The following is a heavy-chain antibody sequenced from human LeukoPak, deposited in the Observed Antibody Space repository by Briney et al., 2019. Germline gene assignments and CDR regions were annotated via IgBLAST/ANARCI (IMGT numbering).Heavy chain of an antibody. Sequence: ASVKVSCKASGYTFTGYYMHWVRQAPGQGLEWMGWINPNSGGTNYAQKFQGRVTMTRDTSISTAYMELSRLRSDDTAVYYWARGPGRSWFGTIQVVDYGGQGTVVTVFS. J-gene: IGHJ4*02. CDR3: ARGPGRSWFGTIQVVDY. CDR1: GYTFTGYY. CDR2: INPNSGGT. D-gene: IGHD3-10*01. V-gene: IGHV1-2*02.